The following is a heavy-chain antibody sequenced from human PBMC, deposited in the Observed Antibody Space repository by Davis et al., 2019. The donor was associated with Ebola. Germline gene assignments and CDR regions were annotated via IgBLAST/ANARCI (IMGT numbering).Heavy chain of an antibody. CDR1: GFSLSNARMG. CDR2: IFSNDEK. J-gene: IGHJ6*02. CDR3: ARIRGMVQGPDYYYGMDV. D-gene: IGHD3-10*01. V-gene: IGHV2-26*01. Sequence: SGPTLVKPTETLTLTCTVSGFSLSNARMGVSWIRQPPGKALEWLAHIFSNDEKSYSTSLKSRLTISKDTSKSQVVLTMTNMDPLDTATNYCARIRGMVQGPDYYYGMDVWGQGTTVTVSS.